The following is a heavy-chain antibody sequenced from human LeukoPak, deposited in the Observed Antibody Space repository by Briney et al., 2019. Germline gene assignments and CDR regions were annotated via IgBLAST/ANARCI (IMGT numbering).Heavy chain of an antibody. D-gene: IGHD3-10*01. CDR1: GDPITSYF. CDR3: ARLTKNDSGTYRFGKKKRGYMDV. CDR2: YSGIT. V-gene: IGHV4-59*12. Sequence: SETLSLTCTVSGDPITSYFWSWIRQPPGKGLEWVGYYSGITNYNPSLKSRVTISVDTSKNQFSLKLSSVTAADTAVYYCARLTKNDSGTYRFGKKKRGYMDVWGKGTTVTISS. J-gene: IGHJ6*03.